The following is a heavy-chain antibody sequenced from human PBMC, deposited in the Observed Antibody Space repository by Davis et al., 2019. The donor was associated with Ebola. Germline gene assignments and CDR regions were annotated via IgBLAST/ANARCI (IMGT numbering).Heavy chain of an antibody. Sequence: GGSLRLSCAASGFTFSSYSMNWVRQAPGKGLEWVSSISSSSSYIYYADSVQGRFTISRDNAKNSLYLQMNSLRAEDTAVYYCARSDILTGYYTDFDAFDIWGQGTMVTVSS. J-gene: IGHJ3*02. CDR2: ISSSSSYI. D-gene: IGHD3-9*01. V-gene: IGHV3-21*04. CDR1: GFTFSSYS. CDR3: ARSDILTGYYTDFDAFDI.